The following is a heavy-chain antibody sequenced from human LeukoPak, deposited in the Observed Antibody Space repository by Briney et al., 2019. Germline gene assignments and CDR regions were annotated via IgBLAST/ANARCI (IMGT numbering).Heavy chain of an antibody. D-gene: IGHD3-10*01. J-gene: IGHJ5*02. CDR2: IIPVFDTT. V-gene: IGHV1-69*13. CDR1: GGTFSSYA. Sequence: GASVKVSCKASGGTFSSYAISWVRQAPGQGLEWMGGIIPVFDTTNYAQKFQGRVTITADESTSTAYMELSSLRSEDRAVYYCARDLYYYGSGTYYNWFDPWGQGTLVTVSS. CDR3: ARDLYYYGSGTYYNWFDP.